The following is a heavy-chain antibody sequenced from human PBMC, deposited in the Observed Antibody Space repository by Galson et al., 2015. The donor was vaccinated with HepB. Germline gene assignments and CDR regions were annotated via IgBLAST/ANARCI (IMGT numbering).Heavy chain of an antibody. CDR1: GGTFSSYA. J-gene: IGHJ5*02. D-gene: IGHD6-19*01. CDR2: IIPIFGTA. V-gene: IGHV1-69*13. Sequence: SVKVSCKASGGTFSSYAISWVRQAPGQGLEWMGGIIPIFGTANYAQKFQGRVTITADESTSTAYMELSSLRSEDTAVYYCATGHSGRSYSPPDYEAVAGTWGQGTLVTVSS. CDR3: ATGHSGRSYSPPDYEAVAGT.